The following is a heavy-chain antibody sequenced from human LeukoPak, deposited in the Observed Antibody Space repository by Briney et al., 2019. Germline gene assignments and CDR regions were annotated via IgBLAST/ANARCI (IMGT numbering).Heavy chain of an antibody. Sequence: PGGSLRLSCAASGFAFSSYGMHWVRQAPGMGLEWVAFIRHDASYKYYADSVKGRFTISRDNSKNTMYVQMNSLRAEDTALYYCAKDYTGGSLDYWGQGTLVTVSS. V-gene: IGHV3-30*02. CDR3: AKDYTGGSLDY. CDR1: GFAFSSYG. CDR2: IRHDASYK. D-gene: IGHD2-15*01. J-gene: IGHJ4*02.